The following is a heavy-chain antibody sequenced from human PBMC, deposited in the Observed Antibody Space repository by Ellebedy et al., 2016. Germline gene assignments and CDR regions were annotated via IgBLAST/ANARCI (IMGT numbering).Heavy chain of an antibody. CDR3: AKDRASGSPYDAFDI. CDR1: GFTFDDYA. Sequence: GGSLRLXXAASGFTFDDYAMHWVRQAPGKGLEWVSGISWNSGSIGYADSVKGRFTISRDNAKNSLYLQMNSLRAEDTALYYCAKDRASGSPYDAFDIWGQGTMVTVSS. J-gene: IGHJ3*02. D-gene: IGHD6-25*01. V-gene: IGHV3-9*01. CDR2: ISWNSGSI.